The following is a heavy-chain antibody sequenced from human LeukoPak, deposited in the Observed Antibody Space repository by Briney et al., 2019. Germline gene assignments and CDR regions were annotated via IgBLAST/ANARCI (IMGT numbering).Heavy chain of an antibody. J-gene: IGHJ2*01. CDR3: ASEQLSPRWYVDL. Sequence: PGGSLILSFSVSGFNFRSYSINSGRQAPGKGLEWVSYISSSSSTIYYVDSVKGRFTISRDNAKNSLYLQMNSLRDEGTAVYYCASEQLSPRWYVDLWGRGNLVTVSS. V-gene: IGHV3-48*02. CDR2: ISSSSSTI. CDR1: GFNFRSYS. D-gene: IGHD3-16*02.